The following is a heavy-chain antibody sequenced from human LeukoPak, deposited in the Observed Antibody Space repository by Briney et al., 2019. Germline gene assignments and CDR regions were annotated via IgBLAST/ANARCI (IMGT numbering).Heavy chain of an antibody. J-gene: IGHJ5*02. CDR1: GFTFSSYA. Sequence: GGSLRLSCAASGFTFSSYAMHWVRQAPAKGLEWVAVISYDGSNKYYADSVKGRFTISRDNSKNTLYLQMNSLRAEDTAVYYCARLGRRNNWFDPWGQGTLVTVSS. CDR3: ARLGRRNNWFDP. CDR2: ISYDGSNK. D-gene: IGHD1-14*01. V-gene: IGHV3-30*04.